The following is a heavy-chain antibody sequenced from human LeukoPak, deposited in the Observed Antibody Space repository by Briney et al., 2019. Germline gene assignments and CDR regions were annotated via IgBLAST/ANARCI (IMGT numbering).Heavy chain of an antibody. CDR2: ISAYNGNT. J-gene: IGHJ6*02. V-gene: IGHV1-18*01. Sequence: GASVKVSCKASGYTFTSYGISWVRQAPGQGLEWMGWISAYNGNTNYARKLQGRVTMTTDTSTSTAYMELRSLRSDDTAVYYCARDILTGYYRYYGMDVWGQGTTVTVSS. CDR1: GYTFTSYG. D-gene: IGHD3-9*01. CDR3: ARDILTGYYRYYGMDV.